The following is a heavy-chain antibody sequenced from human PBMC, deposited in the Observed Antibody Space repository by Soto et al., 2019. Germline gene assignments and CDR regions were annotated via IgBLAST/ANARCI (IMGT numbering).Heavy chain of an antibody. Sequence: EVQLLASGGGLVQPGGSLRLSCAASGFTFSNYAMTWVRQAPGTGLEWVSVITGSGGGTYFVDSVKGRFTISRDNPKIKVYLQMTGLRDEYTDVYASAKRPLTAAGFDCWGQGTVVTVSS. J-gene: IGHJ4*02. CDR3: AKRPLTAAGFDC. D-gene: IGHD6-13*01. CDR1: GFTFSNYA. V-gene: IGHV3-23*01. CDR2: ITGSGGGT.